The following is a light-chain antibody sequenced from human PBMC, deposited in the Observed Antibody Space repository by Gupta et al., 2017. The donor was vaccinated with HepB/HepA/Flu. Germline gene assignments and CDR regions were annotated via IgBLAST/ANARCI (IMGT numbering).Light chain of an antibody. CDR2: GAS. CDR1: QSVSSSY. J-gene: IGKJ1*01. Sequence: EIVFTQSPRTLSLSPGERATLPCRASQSVSSSYLAWYQQKPGQAPRLLIYGASSRATGIPDRFSGSGSGTDFTLTISRLEPEDFAVYYCQQYGSSPRTFGQGTKVEIK. CDR3: QQYGSSPRT. V-gene: IGKV3-20*01.